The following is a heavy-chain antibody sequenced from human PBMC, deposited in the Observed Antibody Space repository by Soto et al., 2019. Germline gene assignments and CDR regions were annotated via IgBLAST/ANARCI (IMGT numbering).Heavy chain of an antibody. CDR1: GGTFSTYA. D-gene: IGHD1-1*01. CDR2: VIPILGTT. J-gene: IGHJ6*02. V-gene: IGHV1-69*12. Sequence: QVQLVQSGAEVKKPGSSVKVSCKASGGTFSTYAISWVRQAPGQGLEWMGGVIPILGTTNNAQKFQGRVTITADESTSTAYMELSSLRSEDTAVYFCARHAGTYYFTDMDVWGHGTTVTVSS. CDR3: ARHAGTYYFTDMDV.